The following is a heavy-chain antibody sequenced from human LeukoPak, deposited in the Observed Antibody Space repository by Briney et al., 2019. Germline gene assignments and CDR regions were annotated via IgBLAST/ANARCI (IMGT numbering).Heavy chain of an antibody. Sequence: ASVKVFCKASGYTFTSYGISWVRQAPGQGLEWMGWISAYNGNTNYAQKLQGRVTMTTDTSTSTAYMELRSLRSDDTAVYYCARLYCSSTSCYGAFDPWDQGTLVTVSS. V-gene: IGHV1-18*01. CDR1: GYTFTSYG. D-gene: IGHD2-2*01. J-gene: IGHJ5*02. CDR2: ISAYNGNT. CDR3: ARLYCSSTSCYGAFDP.